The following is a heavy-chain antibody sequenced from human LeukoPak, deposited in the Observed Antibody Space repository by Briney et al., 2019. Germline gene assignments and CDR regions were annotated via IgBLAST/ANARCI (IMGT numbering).Heavy chain of an antibody. J-gene: IGHJ4*02. D-gene: IGHD3-3*01. V-gene: IGHV3-21*01. CDR1: GFTFSSYS. CDR3: ARETDFWSGYYYFDY. CDR2: ISSSSSYI. Sequence: RGSLRLSCAASGFTFSSYSMNWVRQAPGKGLEWVSSISSSSSYIYYADSVKGRFTISGDNAKNSLYLQMNSLRAEDTAVYYCARETDFWSGYYYFDYWGQGTLVTVSS.